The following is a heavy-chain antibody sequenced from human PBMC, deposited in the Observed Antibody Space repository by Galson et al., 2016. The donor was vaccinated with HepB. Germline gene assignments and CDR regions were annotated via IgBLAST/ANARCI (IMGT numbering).Heavy chain of an antibody. Sequence: SETLSLTCSVSGGSITSSYWSWIRQPPGKGLEWVGYIFYSGSAYYNPSLKSRLTMSVDTSKNQFSLNLTSVTAADTAIYYCAKVSDFWTAYYFFDFWGQGALVTVSS. J-gene: IGHJ4*02. D-gene: IGHD3/OR15-3a*01. CDR2: IFYSGSA. V-gene: IGHV4-59*01. CDR1: GGSITSSY. CDR3: AKVSDFWTAYYFFDF.